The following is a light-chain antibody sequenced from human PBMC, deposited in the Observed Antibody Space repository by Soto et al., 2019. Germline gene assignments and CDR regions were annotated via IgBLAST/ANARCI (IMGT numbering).Light chain of an antibody. CDR3: QSYDSSLSGYV. CDR2: DNN. J-gene: IGLJ1*01. Sequence: QSVLTHPPSVSWAPGHMVTISCTGSSSNIGAGYDVHWYQQLPGTAPKLLIYDNNNRPSGVPDRFSGSKSGTSASLAITGLQAEDEADYYCQSYDSSLSGYVFGTGTKVTVL. V-gene: IGLV1-40*01. CDR1: SSNIGAGYD.